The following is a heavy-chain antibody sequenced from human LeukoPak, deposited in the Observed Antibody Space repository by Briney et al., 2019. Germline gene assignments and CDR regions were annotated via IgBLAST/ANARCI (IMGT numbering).Heavy chain of an antibody. Sequence: PGGSLRLSCAASGFTVSSNYMTWVRQAPGKGLEWVSVIYSGGSTYYADSVEGRFTISRDISENTLYLQMNSLRAEDTAVYYCKVVPAAIGYWGQGTLVTVSS. D-gene: IGHD2-2*01. CDR1: GFTVSSNY. J-gene: IGHJ4*02. CDR2: IYSGGST. CDR3: KVVPAAIGY. V-gene: IGHV3-66*01.